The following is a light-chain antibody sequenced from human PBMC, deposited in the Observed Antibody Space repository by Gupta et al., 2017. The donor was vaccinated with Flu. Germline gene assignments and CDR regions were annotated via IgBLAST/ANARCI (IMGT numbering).Light chain of an antibody. CDR3: QQSYNTPYT. V-gene: IGKV1-39*01. J-gene: IGKJ2*01. Sequence: DIQMTQSPSSLSASVGDRVAITCRTSQSFSTYLNWYQQKPGKAPKLLIYGASSLPSGVPSRFSGSGSGTDFTLTISSLQPEDSATYYCQQSYNTPYTFGQGTKLEIK. CDR1: QSFSTY. CDR2: GAS.